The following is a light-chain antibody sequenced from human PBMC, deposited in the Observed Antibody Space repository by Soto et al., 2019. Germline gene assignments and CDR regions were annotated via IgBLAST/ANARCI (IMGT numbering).Light chain of an antibody. CDR3: QQYNKGPVT. V-gene: IGKV3-15*01. J-gene: IGKJ1*01. CDR1: QSINRN. Sequence: EIVMTQSPVTLSVSAGERATLSCRASQSINRNVAWYQQKLGQAPRLLIYGASTRATGIAARFSGSGSGTEFTLTISSLESEDFGIYYCQQYNKGPVTFGQGTKVDI. CDR2: GAS.